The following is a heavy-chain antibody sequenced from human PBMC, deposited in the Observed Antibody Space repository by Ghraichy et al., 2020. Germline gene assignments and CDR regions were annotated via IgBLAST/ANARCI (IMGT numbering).Heavy chain of an antibody. J-gene: IGHJ3*02. Sequence: ASVKVSCKASGYTFTSYDINWVRQATGQGLEWMGWMNPNSGNTGYAQKFQGRVTMTRNTSISTAYMELSSLRSEDTAVYYCRASGSYYDAFDIWGQGTMVTVSS. CDR2: MNPNSGNT. V-gene: IGHV1-8*01. CDR1: GYTFTSYD. CDR3: RASGSYYDAFDI. D-gene: IGHD1-26*01.